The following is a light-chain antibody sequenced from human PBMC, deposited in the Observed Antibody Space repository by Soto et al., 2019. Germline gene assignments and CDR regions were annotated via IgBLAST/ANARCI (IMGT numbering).Light chain of an antibody. CDR2: DVS. J-gene: IGKJ5*01. V-gene: IGKV1-13*02. CDR1: QDIRGA. Sequence: AIQVTQSPSSLSASVGDRVTITCRASQDIRGALAWYQQKPGKAPKLLIYDVSTVQSGVPSRFSGRGSGTEFTLTITSLPPEDFGTYYCQQFNIYPITFGQGTRLYI. CDR3: QQFNIYPIT.